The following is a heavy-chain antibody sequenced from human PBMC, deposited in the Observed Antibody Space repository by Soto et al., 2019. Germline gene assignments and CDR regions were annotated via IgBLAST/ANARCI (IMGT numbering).Heavy chain of an antibody. V-gene: IGHV3-73*01. CDR2: IRSKANSYAT. Sequence: PGGSLRLSCAASGFTFSGSAMHWVRQASGKGLEWVGRIRSKANSYATAYAASVKGRFTISRDDSENTAYLQMNSLKTEDTAVYYCTRLGRVYSSGSPPNYYYYGMDVWGQGTTVTVSS. CDR3: TRLGRVYSSGSPPNYYYYGMDV. J-gene: IGHJ6*02. D-gene: IGHD6-19*01. CDR1: GFTFSGSA.